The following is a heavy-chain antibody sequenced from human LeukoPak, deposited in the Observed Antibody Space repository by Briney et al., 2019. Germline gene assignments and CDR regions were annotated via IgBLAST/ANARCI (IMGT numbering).Heavy chain of an antibody. Sequence: SETLSLTCTVSGGSISSHYWSWIRQPPGKGLEWIGYIYYSGSTNYNPSLKSRVTISVDTSKNQFSLKLSSVTAADTAVYYCARAEGTPYYYYYMDVWGQGTTVTVSS. CDR1: GGSISSHY. J-gene: IGHJ6*03. CDR3: ARAEGTPYYYYYMDV. CDR2: IYYSGST. V-gene: IGHV4-59*11. D-gene: IGHD1-7*01.